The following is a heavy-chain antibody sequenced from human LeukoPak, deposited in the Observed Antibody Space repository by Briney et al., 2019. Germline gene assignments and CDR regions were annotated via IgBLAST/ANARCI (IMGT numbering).Heavy chain of an antibody. CDR2: IYYSGST. V-gene: IGHV4-59*01. J-gene: IGHJ4*02. D-gene: IGHD4-17*01. CDR1: GGSISSYY. Sequence: SETLSLTCTVSGGSISSYYWSWIRQPPGKGLEWIGYIYYSGSTNYNPSLKSRVTISVDTSKNQFSLKLSSVTAADTAVYYCTRMRPAVRDFDYWGQGTLVTVSS. CDR3: TRMRPAVRDFDY.